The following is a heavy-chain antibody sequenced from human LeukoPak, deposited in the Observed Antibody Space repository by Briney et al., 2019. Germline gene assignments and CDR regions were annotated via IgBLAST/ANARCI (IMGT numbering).Heavy chain of an antibody. J-gene: IGHJ3*02. D-gene: IGHD3-10*01. V-gene: IGHV4-34*01. CDR2: INHSGST. CDR3: ARSDGYGLVDI. Sequence: SETLSLTCAVYGRSLSGYYWSWIRQPPGKGLEWIGEINHSGSTNYNPSLKSRVTISVDTSKNQFSLTLSSVTAADTAVYYCARSDGYGLVDIWGQGTVVTVSS. CDR1: GRSLSGYY.